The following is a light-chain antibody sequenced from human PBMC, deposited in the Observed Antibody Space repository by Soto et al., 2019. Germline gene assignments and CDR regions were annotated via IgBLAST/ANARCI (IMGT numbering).Light chain of an antibody. V-gene: IGKV1-13*02. Sequence: AIQVAQSPSSLSASVGDRVTITCRASRDIRGALAWYQQKPGKAPRLLIFDVSTLETGVPSRFSGGGSGTDFTLTISSLQPEDFGTYYCQQFNSYPITFGHGTRLE. CDR2: DVS. CDR1: RDIRGA. J-gene: IGKJ5*01. CDR3: QQFNSYPIT.